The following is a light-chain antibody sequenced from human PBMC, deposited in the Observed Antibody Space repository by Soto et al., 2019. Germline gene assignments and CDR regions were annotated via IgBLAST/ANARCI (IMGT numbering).Light chain of an antibody. J-gene: IGLJ1*01. V-gene: IGLV1-44*01. CDR2: SNN. CDR3: AAWDDSLNAYV. Sequence: QSVLTQPPSASGTPGQRVTISCSGSSSNIGSNTVHWYQQLPGTAPKLLIYSNNQRPSGVPDRFSGSKSVTSASLAISGLQSEDEADYYCAAWDDSLNAYVFGTGTKVTVL. CDR1: SSNIGSNT.